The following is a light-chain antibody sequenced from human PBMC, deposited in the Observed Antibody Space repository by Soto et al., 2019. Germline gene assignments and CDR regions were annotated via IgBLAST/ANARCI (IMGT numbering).Light chain of an antibody. V-gene: IGKV1-39*01. CDR2: AAS. CDR1: QDRKNY. CDR3: QQGFSLPWT. J-gene: IGKJ1*01. Sequence: DIQVTQSPSSLSASVGDRVTITCRASQDRKNYLNWYERKPGTAPRLLIYAASILQTGVPSSFSVSGAGTEFALNISSLQPGDFGTYYCQQGFSLPWTFGQGTTVEVK.